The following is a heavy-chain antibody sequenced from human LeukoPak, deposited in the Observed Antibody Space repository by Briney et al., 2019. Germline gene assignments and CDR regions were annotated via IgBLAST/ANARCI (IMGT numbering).Heavy chain of an antibody. Sequence: ASVNVSCKASGGTFSIYAIRWVRQAPGQGLEWMGRIIPILGIANYAQKFQGRVTITADKSTSTAYMELSSLRSEDTAVYYCAGVGASNFDYWGQGTLVTVSS. CDR3: AGVGASNFDY. D-gene: IGHD1-26*01. J-gene: IGHJ4*02. CDR1: GGTFSIYA. V-gene: IGHV1-69*04. CDR2: IIPILGIA.